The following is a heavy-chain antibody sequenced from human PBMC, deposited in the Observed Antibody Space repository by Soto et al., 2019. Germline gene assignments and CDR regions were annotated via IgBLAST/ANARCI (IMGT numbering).Heavy chain of an antibody. CDR3: AREPQGTSPEYNYYYYYGMDV. J-gene: IGHJ6*02. D-gene: IGHD2-2*01. V-gene: IGHV1-69*06. CDR1: GGTFSSYA. CDR2: IIPIFGTA. Sequence: QVQLVQSGAEVKKPGSSVKVSCKASGGTFSSYAISWVRQAPGQGLEWMGGIIPIFGTANYAQKFQGRVTITADKSTSTAYMELSSLRSEDTAVYYCAREPQGTSPEYNYYYYYGMDVWGQGPTVTVSS.